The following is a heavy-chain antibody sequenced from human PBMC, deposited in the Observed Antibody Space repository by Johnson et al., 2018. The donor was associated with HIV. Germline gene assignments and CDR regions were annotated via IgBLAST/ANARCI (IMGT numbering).Heavy chain of an antibody. CDR3: AKGGWGGENSDQYAFDI. J-gene: IGHJ3*02. Sequence: QVQLVESGGGVVQPGGSLRLSCVASGFTFSSYDMHWVRQAPGKGLEWVAFIRYNGTNKYYADSVKGRFTISRDNSKNTLYLQMNSLRAEDKAVYYCAKGGWGGENSDQYAFDIWGQGTMVTVSS. CDR2: IRYNGTNK. V-gene: IGHV3-30*02. CDR1: GFTFSSYD. D-gene: IGHD3-16*01.